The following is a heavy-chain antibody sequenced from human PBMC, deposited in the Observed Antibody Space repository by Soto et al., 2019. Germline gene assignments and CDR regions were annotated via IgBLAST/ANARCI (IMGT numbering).Heavy chain of an antibody. Sequence: GGSLRLSCAASGFTFSGYWMHWVRQAPGKGLVWVSRISGDGSSTTYADSVKGRFTISRDNAENTVYLQMNSLRAEDTAVYYCVKILQYSYGLPHWGQGTLVTVSS. CDR1: GFTFSGYW. V-gene: IGHV3-74*01. D-gene: IGHD5-18*01. CDR2: ISGDGSST. J-gene: IGHJ4*02. CDR3: VKILQYSYGLPH.